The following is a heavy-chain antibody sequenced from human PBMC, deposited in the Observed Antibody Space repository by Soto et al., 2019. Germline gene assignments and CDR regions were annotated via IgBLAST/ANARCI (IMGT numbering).Heavy chain of an antibody. D-gene: IGHD5-18*01. CDR1: GGSISSAAYY. Sequence: QVQLQESGPGLVKPSQTLSLTCTVSGGSISSAAYYWSWILQHPGKDLEWIGYISHSGSTYYTPSLKSRVIISADTSKNQFSLNLDSVTAADTAVYYCAREYTYGSNFFDCWGQGALVTVSP. CDR3: AREYTYGSNFFDC. J-gene: IGHJ4*02. V-gene: IGHV4-31*03. CDR2: ISHSGST.